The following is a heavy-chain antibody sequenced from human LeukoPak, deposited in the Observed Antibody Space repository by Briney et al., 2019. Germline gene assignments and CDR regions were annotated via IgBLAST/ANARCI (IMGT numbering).Heavy chain of an antibody. V-gene: IGHV4-59*01. CDR1: GGSISSYY. CDR2: IYYSGST. J-gene: IGHJ6*03. Sequence: SETLSLTCTVSGGSISSYYWSWIRQPPGKGLEWIGYIYYSGSTNYNPSLKSRVTISVDTSKNQFSLKLSSVTAAATAVYYCAREDFRGHYYYYMDVWGKGTTVTVSS. D-gene: IGHD3/OR15-3a*01. CDR3: AREDFRGHYYYYMDV.